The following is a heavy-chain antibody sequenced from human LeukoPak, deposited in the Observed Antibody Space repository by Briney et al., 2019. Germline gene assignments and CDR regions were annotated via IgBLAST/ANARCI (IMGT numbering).Heavy chain of an antibody. CDR1: GGSISSSSYY. CDR2: IYYSGST. D-gene: IGHD3-3*01. J-gene: IGHJ4*02. CDR3: ARGGDTYYDFWSGYPTLFDY. V-gene: IGHV4-39*01. Sequence: SETLSLTCTVSGGSISSSSYYWGWIRQPPGKGLEWIGSIYYSGSTYYNPSLKSRVTISVDTSKNPFSLKLSSVTAADTAVYYCARGGDTYYDFWSGYPTLFDYWGQGTLVTVSS.